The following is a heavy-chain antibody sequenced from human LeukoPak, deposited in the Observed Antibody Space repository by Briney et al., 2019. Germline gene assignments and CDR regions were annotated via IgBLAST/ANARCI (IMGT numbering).Heavy chain of an antibody. Sequence: GGSLRLSCAASGLTFSTYWMSWVRQAPGKGLEWVANIKQDGSEKYYVDSVKGRFTISRDNAKNSLYLQMSSLRAEDTAVYYCTRVLYSSGWYGDHYWGQGTLVTVSS. CDR1: GLTFSTYW. CDR2: IKQDGSEK. D-gene: IGHD6-19*01. CDR3: TRVLYSSGWYGDHY. V-gene: IGHV3-7*01. J-gene: IGHJ4*02.